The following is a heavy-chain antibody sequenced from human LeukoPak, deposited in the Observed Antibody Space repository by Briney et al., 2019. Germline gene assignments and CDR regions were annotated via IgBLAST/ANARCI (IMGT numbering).Heavy chain of an antibody. CDR1: GFSFSSYA. CDR3: AKKVPANWGSYFDY. CDR2: ISGSGDST. V-gene: IGHV3-23*01. D-gene: IGHD7-27*01. Sequence: PGGSLRLSCVASGFSFSSYAMNWVRQAPGKGLEWVSAISGSGDSTYSTDSVKGRFTISRDNSKNTLYLQMNSLRAEDTAVYYCAKKVPANWGSYFDYWGQGTLVTVSS. J-gene: IGHJ4*02.